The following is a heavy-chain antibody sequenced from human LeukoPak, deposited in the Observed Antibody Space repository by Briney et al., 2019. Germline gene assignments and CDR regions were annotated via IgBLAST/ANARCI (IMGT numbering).Heavy chain of an antibody. J-gene: IGHJ4*02. D-gene: IGHD6-19*01. Sequence: SETLSLTCSVSGGSMSGYYWSWIRQPPGKGLEWIGYIYYFGSTNYNPSLKSRVTISVDTSKKQFSLKLSSVTAADTAVYYCAREFGYNSGWFLDYWGQGTLVTVFS. V-gene: IGHV4-59*01. CDR2: IYYFGST. CDR3: AREFGYNSGWFLDY. CDR1: GGSMSGYY.